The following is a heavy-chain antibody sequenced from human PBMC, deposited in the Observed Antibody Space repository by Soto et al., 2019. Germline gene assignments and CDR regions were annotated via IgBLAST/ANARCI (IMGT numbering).Heavy chain of an antibody. D-gene: IGHD6-13*01. J-gene: IGHJ4*02. CDR1: GFTFSSYG. V-gene: IGHV3-30*18. Sequence: QVQLVESGGGVVQPGRSLRLSCAASGFTFSSYGMHWVRQAPGKGLEWVAAISYDGSNKYYADSVKGRFTISRDNSKNTLYLQMNSLRAEDTAVYYCAKDKGIAAAGIDYWGQGTLVTVSS. CDR3: AKDKGIAAAGIDY. CDR2: ISYDGSNK.